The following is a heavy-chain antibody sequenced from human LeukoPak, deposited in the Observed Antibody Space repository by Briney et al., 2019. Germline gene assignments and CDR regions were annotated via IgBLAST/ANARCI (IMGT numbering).Heavy chain of an antibody. D-gene: IGHD3-22*01. CDR1: GGSISSGSYY. CDR2: IYTSGST. J-gene: IGHJ3*02. V-gene: IGHV4-61*02. Sequence: SETLSLTCTVSGGSISSGSYYWRWLRQPAGKGLEWLGRIYTSGSTNYNPSLKSRVTISVDTSKNQFSLKLSSVTAADTAVYYCARDRTGYYDSSGYPLDAFDIWGQGTMVTVSS. CDR3: ARDRTGYYDSSGYPLDAFDI.